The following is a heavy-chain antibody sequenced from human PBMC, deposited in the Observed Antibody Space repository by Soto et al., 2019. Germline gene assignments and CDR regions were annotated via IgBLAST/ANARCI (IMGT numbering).Heavy chain of an antibody. CDR1: GFTFSNYG. V-gene: IGHV3-30*18. CDR2: ISYDGSNK. J-gene: IGHJ3*02. CDR3: AKDKSQWRAGAFDI. Sequence: GGSLRLSCAASGFTFSNYGMHWVRQAPGKGLEWVAVISYDGSNKYYADSVKGRFTISRDNSKNTLYLQMNSLRAEDTAVYYCAKDKSQWRAGAFDIWGQGTMVTVSS. D-gene: IGHD6-19*01.